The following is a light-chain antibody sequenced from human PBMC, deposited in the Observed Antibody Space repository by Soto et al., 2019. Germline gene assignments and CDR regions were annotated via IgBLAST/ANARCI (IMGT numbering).Light chain of an antibody. CDR1: QSDYSSY. CDR3: QQYGSAPVT. Sequence: DIVLTQSPGTLSLSPGERATLSCRASQSDYSSYLAWYLQKPGQAPRLLIYGGSNRATGIPDRFSGSGAEKDMVLTISRRVPEDLGMYFCQQYGSAPVTLGRGTRVDI. V-gene: IGKV3-20*01. J-gene: IGKJ3*01. CDR2: GGS.